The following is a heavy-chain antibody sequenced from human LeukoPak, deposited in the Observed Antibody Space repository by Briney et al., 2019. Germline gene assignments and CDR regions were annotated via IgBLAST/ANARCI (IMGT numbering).Heavy chain of an antibody. Sequence: GGSLRLSCVASGFTFSTYAMHWVRQAPGKGLEWVAVISYDGSNTYYADSVKGRFTISRDNSKNMLYLQMNSLRAEDTAVYYCAKPYYYGSRSYMDYWGQGTLVTVSS. CDR1: GFTFSTYA. CDR3: AKPYYYGSRSYMDY. V-gene: IGHV3-30*18. J-gene: IGHJ4*02. CDR2: ISYDGSNT. D-gene: IGHD3-10*01.